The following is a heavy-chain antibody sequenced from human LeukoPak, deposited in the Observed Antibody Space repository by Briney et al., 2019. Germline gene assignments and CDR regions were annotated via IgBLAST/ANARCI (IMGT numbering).Heavy chain of an antibody. J-gene: IGHJ4*02. CDR1: GFTFNDYA. CDR2: ISGDGGDT. D-gene: IGHD3-3*01. Sequence: GGSLRLSCASSGFTFNDYAMHWVRQAPGKGLDWVSPISGDGGDTYYADSVKGRFTISRDNSKNSLYLQMNNLRTEDTALYYCAKAFTQSTIFGVGINNWGQGTLVTVSS. V-gene: IGHV3-43*02. CDR3: AKAFTQSTIFGVGINN.